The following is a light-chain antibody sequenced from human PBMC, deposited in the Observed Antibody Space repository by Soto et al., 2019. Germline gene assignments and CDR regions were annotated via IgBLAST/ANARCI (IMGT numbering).Light chain of an antibody. CDR2: NNN. Sequence: QSVLTQPPSASGTPGQRVTISCSGSSSNIGRNTVSWYRQLPGTAPRLLIYNNNQRPSGVPDRFSGSKSGTSASLSISGLQSEDEADYYCATWDDNLNCVVVGGWTKLTVL. V-gene: IGLV1-44*01. CDR1: SSNIGRNT. J-gene: IGLJ2*01. CDR3: ATWDDNLNCVV.